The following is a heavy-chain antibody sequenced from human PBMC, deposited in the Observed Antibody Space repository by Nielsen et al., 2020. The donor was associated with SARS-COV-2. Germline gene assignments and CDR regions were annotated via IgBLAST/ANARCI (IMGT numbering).Heavy chain of an antibody. CDR2: ISYDGSNK. Sequence: GGSLRLSCAASGFTFSSYGMHWVRQAPGKGLEWVAVISYDGSNKYYADSVKGRFTISRDNSKNTLYLQMNSLRAEDTAVYYCASYNNHFDYWGQGTLVTVSS. D-gene: IGHD1-14*01. CDR1: GFTFSSYG. CDR3: ASYNNHFDY. J-gene: IGHJ4*02. V-gene: IGHV3-30*03.